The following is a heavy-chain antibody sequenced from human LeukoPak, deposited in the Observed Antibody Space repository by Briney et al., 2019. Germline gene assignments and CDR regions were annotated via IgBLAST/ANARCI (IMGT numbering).Heavy chain of an antibody. D-gene: IGHD6-13*01. V-gene: IGHV1-18*01. J-gene: IGHJ6*03. CDR1: GYTFTSYG. CDR3: ARDREEGSSSWFYYYYYMDV. Sequence: ASVKVSCKASGYTFTSYGISCVRQAPGQGLEWMGWISAYNGNTNYAQKLQGRVTMTTDTSTSTAYMELRSLRSDDTAVYYCARDREEGSSSWFYYYYYMDVWGKGTTVTVSS. CDR2: ISAYNGNT.